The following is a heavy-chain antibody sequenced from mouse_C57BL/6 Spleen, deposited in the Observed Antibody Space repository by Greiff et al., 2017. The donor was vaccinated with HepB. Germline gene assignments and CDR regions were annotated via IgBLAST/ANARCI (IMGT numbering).Heavy chain of an antibody. CDR1: GFTFSSYA. Sequence: EVQLVESGGGLVKPGGSLKLSCAASGFTFSSYAMSWVRQTPEKRLEWVATISDGGSYTYYPDNVKGRFTISRDNAKNNLYLQMSHLKSEDTAMYYCARLQTRGSYAMDYWGQGTSVTVSS. CDR3: ARLQTRGSYAMDY. J-gene: IGHJ4*01. CDR2: ISDGGSYT. V-gene: IGHV5-4*01.